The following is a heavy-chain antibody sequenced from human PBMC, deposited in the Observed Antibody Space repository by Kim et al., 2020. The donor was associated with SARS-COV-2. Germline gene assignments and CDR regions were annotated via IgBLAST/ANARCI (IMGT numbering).Heavy chain of an antibody. Sequence: GGSLRLSCAASGFTFSSYAMSWVRQAPGKGLEWVSAISGSGGSTYYADSVKGRFTISRDNSKNTLYLQMNSLRADDTAVYYCAKRRVEMATISTIDYWGQGTLVTVSS. CDR1: GFTFSSYA. CDR3: AKRRVEMATISTIDY. V-gene: IGHV3-23*01. CDR2: ISGSGGST. D-gene: IGHD5-12*01. J-gene: IGHJ4*02.